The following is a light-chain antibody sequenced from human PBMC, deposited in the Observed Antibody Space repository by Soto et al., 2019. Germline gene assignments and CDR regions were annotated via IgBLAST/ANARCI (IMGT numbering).Light chain of an antibody. Sequence: DIVMTQSPDSLAVSLGERATINCKSSQSVLYSSTNKNYLAWYQQKPGQPPKLLIYWASTRESGVPDRFSGRGSGTDYTLIISSLQDEDVAVYYCQQYYSTPWTFGQGTKGEIK. CDR2: WAS. V-gene: IGKV4-1*01. CDR3: QQYYSTPWT. J-gene: IGKJ1*01. CDR1: QSVLYSSTNKNY.